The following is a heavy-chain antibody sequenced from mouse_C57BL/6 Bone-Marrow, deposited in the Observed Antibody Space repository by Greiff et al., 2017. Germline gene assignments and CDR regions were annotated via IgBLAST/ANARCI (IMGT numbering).Heavy chain of an antibody. CDR2: INYDGSST. CDR1: GFTFSDYY. Sequence: EVKVVESEGGLVQPGSSMKLSCTASGFTFSDYYMAWVRQVPEKGLEWVANINYDGSSTYYLDSLKSRFIISRDNAKNILYLQMSSLKSEDTATYYCAGAYGNHSDYWGQGTTLTVSS. J-gene: IGHJ2*01. D-gene: IGHD2-1*01. CDR3: AGAYGNHSDY. V-gene: IGHV5-16*01.